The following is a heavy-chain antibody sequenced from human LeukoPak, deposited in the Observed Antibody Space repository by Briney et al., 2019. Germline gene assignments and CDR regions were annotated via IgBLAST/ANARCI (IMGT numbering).Heavy chain of an antibody. V-gene: IGHV3-23*01. J-gene: IGHJ4*02. CDR2: SSGSGGST. D-gene: IGHD3-22*01. Sequence: GGSLRLSCAASGFTFSSYGMSWVRQAPGKGLEWVSASSGSGGSTYYADSVKGRFSISRDISKNTLYLQMSSLRDEDTAVYYCARGCFDSSGYYCHSFDYWGQGTLVTVSS. CDR3: ARGCFDSSGYYCHSFDY. CDR1: GFTFSSYG.